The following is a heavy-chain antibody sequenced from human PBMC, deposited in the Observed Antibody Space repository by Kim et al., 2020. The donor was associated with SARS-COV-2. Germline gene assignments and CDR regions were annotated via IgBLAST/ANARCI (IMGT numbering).Heavy chain of an antibody. CDR1: GGSISSSSYY. Sequence: SETLSLTCTVSGGSISSSSYYWGRIRQPPGKGLEWIGSIYYSGSTYYNPSLKSRVTISVDTSKNQFSLKLSSVTAADTAVYYCARHGHITMIVVVIIPGWFDPWGQGTLVTVSS. J-gene: IGHJ5*02. CDR2: IYYSGST. CDR3: ARHGHITMIVVVIIPGWFDP. V-gene: IGHV4-39*01. D-gene: IGHD3-22*01.